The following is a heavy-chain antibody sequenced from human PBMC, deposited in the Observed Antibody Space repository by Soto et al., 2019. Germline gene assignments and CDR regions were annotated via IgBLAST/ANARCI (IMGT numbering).Heavy chain of an antibody. V-gene: IGHV4-59*01. CDR3: GRDRSGYYIKQNWFDP. CDR1: GGSISSYY. Sequence: PSETLSLTCTVSGGSISSYYWSWIRQPPGKGLEWIGYIYYSGSTNYNPSLKSRVTISVDTSKNQFSLKLSSVTAADTAVYYCGRDRSGYYIKQNWFDPWGQGTLVTVSS. CDR2: IYYSGST. J-gene: IGHJ5*02. D-gene: IGHD3-3*01.